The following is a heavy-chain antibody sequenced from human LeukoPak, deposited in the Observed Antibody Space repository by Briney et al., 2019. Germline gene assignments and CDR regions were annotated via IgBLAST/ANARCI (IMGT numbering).Heavy chain of an antibody. CDR2: ISGSGGST. D-gene: IGHD2-15*01. CDR3: ARDRYCGSGGCPMDV. V-gene: IGHV3-23*01. CDR1: GFTFSNYA. J-gene: IGHJ6*03. Sequence: GGSLRLSCAASGFTFSNYAMSWVRQAPGKGLEWVSAISGSGGSTYYADSVKGRFTISRDNAKNSLYLQMNSLRVEDTAVYYCARDRYCGSGGCPMDVWGKGTTVTVSS.